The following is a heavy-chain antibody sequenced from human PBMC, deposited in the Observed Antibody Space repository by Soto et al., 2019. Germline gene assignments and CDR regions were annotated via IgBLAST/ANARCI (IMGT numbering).Heavy chain of an antibody. CDR2: IIPIFGTA. V-gene: IGHV1-69*13. D-gene: IGHD3-3*01. J-gene: IGHJ3*02. CDR1: GGTFSSYA. CDR3: ARDQGITIFGVATDDAFDI. Sequence: SVKVSCKASGGTFSSYAISWVRQAPGQGLEWMGGIIPIFGTANYAQKFQGRVTITADESTSTAYMELSSLRSEDTAVYYCARDQGITIFGVATDDAFDIWGQGTMVT.